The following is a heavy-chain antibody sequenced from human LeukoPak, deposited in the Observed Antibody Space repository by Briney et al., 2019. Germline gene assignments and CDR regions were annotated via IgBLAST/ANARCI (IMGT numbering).Heavy chain of an antibody. J-gene: IGHJ4*02. CDR2: IYTTGTA. Sequence: PSETLSLTCTVSGGSISSGSYYWSWIRQAAGKGPEWIGRIYTTGTADYNPSLKGRVFLSVDTSKNQFSLKLSSVTAADTAVYYCARGQSLLVFDYWGQGTLVTVSS. V-gene: IGHV4-61*02. D-gene: IGHD2-8*02. CDR3: ARGQSLLVFDY. CDR1: GGSISSGSYY.